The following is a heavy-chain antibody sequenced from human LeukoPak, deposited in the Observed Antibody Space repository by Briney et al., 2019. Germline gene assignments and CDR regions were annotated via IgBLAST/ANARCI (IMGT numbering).Heavy chain of an antibody. D-gene: IGHD3-10*01. CDR2: NFFHDGTT. CDR1: GYSFNSHH. V-gene: IGHV1-46*02. CDR3: ARDSGNYHYDMDV. Sequence: GASVKVSCKTSGYSFNSHHVHWVRQAPGQGLEWMGINFFHDGTTSNTQKFPGRLTMTRDTSTSAVYMELSSLRSEDTAVYYCARDSGNYHYDMDVWGQGTTVIVSS. J-gene: IGHJ6*02.